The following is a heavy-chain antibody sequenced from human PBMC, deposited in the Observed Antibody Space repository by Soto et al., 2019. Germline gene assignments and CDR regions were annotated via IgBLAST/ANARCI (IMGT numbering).Heavy chain of an antibody. V-gene: IGHV3-30*18. Sequence: PGGSLRLSCAASGFTFSSYSMNWVRQAPGKGLEWVAVISYDGSNKYYADSVKGRFTISRDNSKNTLYLQMNSLRAEDTAVYYCAKDVRYCSGGSCYRYFDYWGQGTLVTVSS. D-gene: IGHD2-15*01. CDR2: ISYDGSNK. CDR1: GFTFSSYS. J-gene: IGHJ4*02. CDR3: AKDVRYCSGGSCYRYFDY.